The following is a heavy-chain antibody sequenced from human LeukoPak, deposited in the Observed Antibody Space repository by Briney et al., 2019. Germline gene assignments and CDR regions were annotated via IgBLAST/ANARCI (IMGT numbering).Heavy chain of an antibody. CDR3: ARREYYDSSGYR. CDR1: GGSISSSSYY. Sequence: SETLSLTCTVSGGSISSSSYYWGWIRQPPGKGLEWVGSIYNSGSTYYNPSLKSRVTISVDTSKNQFSLKLSSVTAADTAVYFCARREYYDSSGYRWGQGTLVTVSS. D-gene: IGHD3-22*01. V-gene: IGHV4-39*01. CDR2: IYNSGST. J-gene: IGHJ4*02.